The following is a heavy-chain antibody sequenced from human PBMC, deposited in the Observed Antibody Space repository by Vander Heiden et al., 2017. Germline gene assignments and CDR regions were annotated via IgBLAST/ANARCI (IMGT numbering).Heavy chain of an antibody. CDR2: ISGSANST. CDR3: ARVTKRRGYGLDV. Sequence: RLSCAASGFAFINYAMTWVRQAPGKGLEWVSAISGSANSTYYADSVRGRFTVARDNSKNTLYLHMNSLRAEDTAIYFCARVTKRRGYGLDVWGQGTTVTVSS. CDR1: GFAFINYA. V-gene: IGHV3-23*01. D-gene: IGHD2-21*02. J-gene: IGHJ6*02.